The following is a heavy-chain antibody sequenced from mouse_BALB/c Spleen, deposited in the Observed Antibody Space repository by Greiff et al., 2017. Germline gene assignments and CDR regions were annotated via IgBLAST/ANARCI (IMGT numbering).Heavy chain of an antibody. D-gene: IGHD4-1*01. V-gene: IGHV3-8*02. CDR2: ISYSGST. J-gene: IGHJ2*01. CDR1: GDSITSGY. Sequence: EVQVVESGPSLVKPSQTLSLTCSVTGDSITSGYWNWIRKFPGNKLEYMGYISYSGSTYYNPSLKSRISITRDTSKNQYYLQLNSVTTEDTATYYCARGKLGPYYFDYWGQGTTLTVSS. CDR3: ARGKLGPYYFDY.